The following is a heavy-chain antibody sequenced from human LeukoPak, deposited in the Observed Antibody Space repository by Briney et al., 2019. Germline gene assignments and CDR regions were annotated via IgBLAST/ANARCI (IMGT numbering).Heavy chain of an antibody. Sequence: GGSLRLSCSVSGFSFSSYAMHWVRQAPGKGLEYVSSISSNGDSTYYADSVKGRFTISRDNSTNTLFLQMSSLRAEDTAVYYCVKDRYVDYWGQGTLVTVSS. CDR1: GFSFSSYA. J-gene: IGHJ4*02. V-gene: IGHV3-64D*09. CDR3: VKDRYVDY. CDR2: ISSNGDST. D-gene: IGHD3-16*01.